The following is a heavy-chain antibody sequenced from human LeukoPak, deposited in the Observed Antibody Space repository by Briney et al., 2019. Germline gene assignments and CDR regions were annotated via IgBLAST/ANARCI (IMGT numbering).Heavy chain of an antibody. Sequence: WASVKVSCKASGGTFSSYAISWVRQAPGQGLEWMGGIIPIFGTANYAQKFQGRVTITADESTSTAYMELSSLRPEDTAVYYCARTYDILPSWFDPWGQGTLVTVSS. CDR2: IIPIFGTA. CDR3: ARTYDILPSWFDP. CDR1: GGTFSSYA. J-gene: IGHJ5*02. D-gene: IGHD3-9*01. V-gene: IGHV1-69*01.